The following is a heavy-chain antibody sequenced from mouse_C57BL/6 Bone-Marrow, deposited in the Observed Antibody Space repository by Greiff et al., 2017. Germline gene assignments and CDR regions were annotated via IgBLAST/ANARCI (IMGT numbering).Heavy chain of an antibody. J-gene: IGHJ4*01. CDR1: GFNIKDYY. V-gene: IGHV14-2*01. CDR3: AEDYDGLYYAMDY. Sequence: EVQLQQSGAELVKPGASVKLSCTASGFNIKDYYMHWVKERTEQGLEWIGRIDPEDGETKYAPKFQGKATITADTSSHTAYLQLSSLTSYDTAVYYCAEDYDGLYYAMDYWGQGTSVTVSS. CDR2: IDPEDGET. D-gene: IGHD2-4*01.